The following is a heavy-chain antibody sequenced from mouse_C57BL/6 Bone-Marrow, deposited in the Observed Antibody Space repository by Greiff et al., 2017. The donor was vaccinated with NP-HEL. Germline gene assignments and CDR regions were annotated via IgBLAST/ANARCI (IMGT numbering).Heavy chain of an antibody. J-gene: IGHJ1*03. D-gene: IGHD1-1*01. CDR2: ILPSIGRT. CDR1: DSEVFPIAY. CDR3: ERGGYGSSYWYFDG. V-gene: IGHV15-2*01. Sequence: QVQLQQSGSELRSPGSSVKLSCKDFDSEVFPIAYMSWVRQKPGHGFEWIGGILPSIGRTIYGEKFEDKATLDADTLSNTAYLELNRLKSEDSAIYDWERGGYGSSYWYFDGWGTGTTVTVSS.